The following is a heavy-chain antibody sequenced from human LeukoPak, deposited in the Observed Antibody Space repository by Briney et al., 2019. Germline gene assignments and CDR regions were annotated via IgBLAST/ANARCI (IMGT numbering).Heavy chain of an antibody. CDR3: AREARDGYNSYFDY. J-gene: IGHJ4*02. Sequence: PGGSLRLSCAASGFTFSSYGMHWVRQAPGKGLEWVAVIWYDGSNKYYVDSVKGRFTISRDNSKNTLYLQMNSLRAEDTAVYYCAREARDGYNSYFDYWGQGTLVTVSS. V-gene: IGHV3-33*01. CDR1: GFTFSSYG. CDR2: IWYDGSNK. D-gene: IGHD5-24*01.